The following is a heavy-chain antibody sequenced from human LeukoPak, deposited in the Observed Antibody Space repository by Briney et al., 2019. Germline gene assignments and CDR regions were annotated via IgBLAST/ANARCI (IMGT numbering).Heavy chain of an antibody. V-gene: IGHV4-34*01. CDR3: ARAIGSGWWQYYFDY. CDR1: GGSFSGYY. J-gene: IGHJ4*02. CDR2: INHSGST. Sequence: SETLSLTCAVYGGSFSGYYWSWIRQPPGKGLEWIGEINHSGSTNYNPSLKSRVTISVDTSKNQFSLKLSSVTAADTAVYYCARAIGSGWWQYYFDYWGQGTLVTVSS. D-gene: IGHD6-19*01.